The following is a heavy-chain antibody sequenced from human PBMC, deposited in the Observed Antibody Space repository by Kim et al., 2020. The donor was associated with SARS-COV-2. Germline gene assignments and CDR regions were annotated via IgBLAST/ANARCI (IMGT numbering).Heavy chain of an antibody. V-gene: IGHV1-2*02. CDR1: GYTFTVFY. Sequence: ASVKVSCKASGYTFTVFYIHWVRQAPGQGLEWMGWINPNSGDTNYAQNFQGRVTLTRDTSITTAYMELSRLRSDDTAVYYCSRDRNGDFDYWGQGTLVTVSS. CDR3: SRDRNGDFDY. CDR2: INPNSGDT. J-gene: IGHJ4*02. D-gene: IGHD2-8*01.